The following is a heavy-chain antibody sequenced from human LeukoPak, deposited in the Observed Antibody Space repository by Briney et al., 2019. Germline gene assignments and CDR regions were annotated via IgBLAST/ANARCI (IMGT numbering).Heavy chain of an antibody. Sequence: SETLSLTCTVSGGSISSGGYYWSWIRQHPGKGLEWIGYIYYSGSTYYNPSLKSRVTISVDTSKNQFSLKLSSVTAADTAVYYRAGSPPPHDYGNPSPDFDYWGQGTLVTVSS. CDR3: AGSPPPHDYGNPSPDFDY. J-gene: IGHJ4*02. V-gene: IGHV4-31*03. CDR2: IYYSGST. CDR1: GGSISSGGYY. D-gene: IGHD4-11*01.